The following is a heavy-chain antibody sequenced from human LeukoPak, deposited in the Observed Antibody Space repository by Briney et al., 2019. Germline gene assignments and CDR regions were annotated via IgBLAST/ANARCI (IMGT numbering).Heavy chain of an antibody. CDR2: IRGRETTI. CDR3: VRADWYGGVCYN. D-gene: IGHD3-9*01. Sequence: GGPLRLPCTASGFTHSRYQMNGARHSPGKGREGSSYIRGRETTIYYADSVKGRFTISRDNAKNSLYLHMNSLSAGDTALYCCVRADWYGGVCYNWGQGTLVTVSS. CDR1: GFTHSRYQ. V-gene: IGHV3-48*03. J-gene: IGHJ4*02.